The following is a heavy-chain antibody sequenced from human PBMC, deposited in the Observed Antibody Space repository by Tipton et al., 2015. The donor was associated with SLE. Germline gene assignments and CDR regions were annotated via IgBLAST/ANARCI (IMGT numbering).Heavy chain of an antibody. CDR3: ARDGDAIVGTTGAFDI. V-gene: IGHV4-34*01. D-gene: IGHD1-14*01. CDR2: INHSGST. J-gene: IGHJ3*02. CDR1: GGSFSGYY. Sequence: TLSLTCAVYGGSFSGYYWSWIRQPPGKGLEWIGEINHSGSTNYNPSLKSRVTISVDTSKNQFSLRLTSVTAADTAVYYCARDGDAIVGTTGAFDIWGQGTMVTVSA.